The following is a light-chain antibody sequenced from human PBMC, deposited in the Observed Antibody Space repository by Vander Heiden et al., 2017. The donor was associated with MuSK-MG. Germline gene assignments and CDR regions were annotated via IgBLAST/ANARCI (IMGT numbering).Light chain of an antibody. CDR3: QQDNSSSFT. V-gene: IGKV1-5*01. CDR2: DAS. J-gene: IGKJ2*01. Sequence: DIKMTQSPSTLSASVGGRVTITCRASQSISSWLAWYQQKPGKAPKLLIYDASSLESGVPSRFSGSGSGTEFTLTISSLQPDDFATYYCQQDNSSSFTFGQGTKLDIK. CDR1: QSISSW.